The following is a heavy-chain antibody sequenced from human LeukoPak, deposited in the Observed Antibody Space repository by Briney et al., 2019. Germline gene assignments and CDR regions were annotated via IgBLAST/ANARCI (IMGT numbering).Heavy chain of an antibody. D-gene: IGHD6-19*01. J-gene: IGHJ4*02. Sequence: ASVRVSCKASGYTFTSYGISWVRQAPGQGLEWMGWISAYNGNTNYAQKLQGRVTMTTDTSTSTAYMELRSLRSDDTAVYYCATYSSGKGDDYWGQGTLVTVSS. CDR2: ISAYNGNT. CDR3: ATYSSGKGDDY. CDR1: GYTFTSYG. V-gene: IGHV1-18*01.